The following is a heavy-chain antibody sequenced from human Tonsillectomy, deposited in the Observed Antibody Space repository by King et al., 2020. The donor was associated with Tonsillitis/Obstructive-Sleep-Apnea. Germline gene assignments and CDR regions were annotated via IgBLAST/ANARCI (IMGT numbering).Heavy chain of an antibody. CDR1: GFTFSDYY. D-gene: IGHD2-2*02. J-gene: IGHJ6*03. V-gene: IGHV3-11*05. CDR2: ISSSSSYT. Sequence: VQLVESGGGLVKPGGSLRLSCAASGFTFSDYYMTWIRQAPGKGLEWLSYISSSSSYTSYADSVKGRFTISRDNAKNSLYLQMNSLGAEDTAVYYCARSQDIVVVPAAILPTDYYMDVWGKGTTVTVSS. CDR3: ARSQDIVVVPAAILPTDYYMDV.